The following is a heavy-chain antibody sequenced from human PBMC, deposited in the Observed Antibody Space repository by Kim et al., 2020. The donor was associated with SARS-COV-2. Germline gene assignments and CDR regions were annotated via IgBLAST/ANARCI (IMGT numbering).Heavy chain of an antibody. Sequence: GGSLRLSCAASGFTFSSYSMNWVRQAPGKGLEWVSSISSSSSYIYYADSVKGRFTISRDNAKNSLYLQMNSLRAEDTAVYYCARDLIVVVEYIYYYYGMDVWGQGTTVTVSS. CDR3: ARDLIVVVEYIYYYYGMDV. CDR2: ISSSSSYI. D-gene: IGHD3-22*01. J-gene: IGHJ6*02. CDR1: GFTFSSYS. V-gene: IGHV3-21*01.